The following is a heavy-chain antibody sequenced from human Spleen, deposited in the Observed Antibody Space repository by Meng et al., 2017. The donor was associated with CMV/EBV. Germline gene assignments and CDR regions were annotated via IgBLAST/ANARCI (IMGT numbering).Heavy chain of an antibody. J-gene: IGHJ6*02. D-gene: IGHD3-10*01. CDR2: IKQDGSER. CDR1: GFTFSTYW. Sequence: GESLKISCAASGFTFSTYWMSWVRQAPGKGLEWVANIKQDGSERYYVDSLKGRFTISRDNAKNSLFLQMNSLRAEDTAVYYCARDPFYGSGSYYYYYYGMDVWGQGTTVTVSS. CDR3: ARDPFYGSGSYYYYYYGMDV. V-gene: IGHV3-7*01.